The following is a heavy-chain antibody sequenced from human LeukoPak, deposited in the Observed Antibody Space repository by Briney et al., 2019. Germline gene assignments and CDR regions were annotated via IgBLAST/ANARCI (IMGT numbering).Heavy chain of an antibody. CDR1: GGSFSGYY. Sequence: SETLSLTCAVYGGSFSGYYWSWIRQPPGKGLEWIGYIYYSGSTNYNPPLKSRVTISVDTSKNQFSLKLSSVTAADTAVYYCAREARLRGFFDDAFDIWGQGTMVTVSS. V-gene: IGHV4-59*01. J-gene: IGHJ3*02. CDR2: IYYSGST. CDR3: AREARLRGFFDDAFDI. D-gene: IGHD5-12*01.